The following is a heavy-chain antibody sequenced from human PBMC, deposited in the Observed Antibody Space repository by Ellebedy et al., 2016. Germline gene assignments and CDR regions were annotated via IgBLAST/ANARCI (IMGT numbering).Heavy chain of an antibody. D-gene: IGHD2-21*02. V-gene: IGHV4-34*01. CDR2: INHSGST. CDR3: AREVVVTAIRYYYYGMDV. J-gene: IGHJ6*02. Sequence: GSLRLSXAVYGGSFSGYYWSWIRQPPGKGLEWIGEINHSGSTNYNPSLKSRVTKSVDTSKNQFSLKLSSVTAADTAVYYCAREVVVTAIRYYYYGMDVWGQGTTVTVSS. CDR1: GGSFSGYY.